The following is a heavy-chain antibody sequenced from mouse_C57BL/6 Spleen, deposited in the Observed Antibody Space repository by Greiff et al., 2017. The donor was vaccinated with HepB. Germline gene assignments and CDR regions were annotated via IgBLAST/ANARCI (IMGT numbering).Heavy chain of an antibody. D-gene: IGHD1-1*01. CDR3: ARREGYYGSTDWYFDV. J-gene: IGHJ1*03. Sequence: EVQLQQSGPELVKPGASVKIPCKASGYTFTDYNMDWVKQSHGKSLEWIGDINPNNGGTIYNQKFKGKATLTVDKSSSTAYMELRSLTSEDTAVYYCARREGYYGSTDWYFDVWGTGTTVTVSS. CDR1: GYTFTDYN. CDR2: INPNNGGT. V-gene: IGHV1-18*01.